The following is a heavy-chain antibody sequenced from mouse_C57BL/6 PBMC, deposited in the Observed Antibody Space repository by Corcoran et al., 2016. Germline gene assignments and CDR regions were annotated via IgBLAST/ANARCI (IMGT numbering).Heavy chain of an antibody. CDR3: ARFYDGDPYYAMDY. D-gene: IGHD2-3*01. CDR2: INPNNGGT. Sequence: EVQLQQSGPELVKPGASVKISCKASGYTFTDYYMNWVKQSHGKSLEWIGDINPNNGGTSYNQKFKGKATLTVDKSSSTAYMELRSLTSEDSAVYYCARFYDGDPYYAMDYWGQGTSVTVSS. J-gene: IGHJ4*01. CDR1: GYTFTDYY. V-gene: IGHV1-26*01.